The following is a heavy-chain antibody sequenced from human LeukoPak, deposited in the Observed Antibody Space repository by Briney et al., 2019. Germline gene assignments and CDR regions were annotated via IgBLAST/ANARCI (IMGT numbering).Heavy chain of an antibody. Sequence: GGSLSLSCAASGFTFRKTWGRWVRQAPGKGLEWVCRIKSKTDGRTTDYAAPVKRRFTISRDDTKHTLYLQMNSLKTEDTAVYYCTTGLRAADTNWGLGTLVTVSS. CDR3: TTGLRAADTN. D-gene: IGHD6-13*01. V-gene: IGHV3-15*01. J-gene: IGHJ4*02. CDR1: GFTFRKTW. CDR2: IKSKTDGRTT.